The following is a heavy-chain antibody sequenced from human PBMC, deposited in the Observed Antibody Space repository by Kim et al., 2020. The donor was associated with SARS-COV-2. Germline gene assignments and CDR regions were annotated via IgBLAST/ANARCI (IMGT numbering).Heavy chain of an antibody. CDR2: IYTSGST. CDR3: ARGGYYQNPFDY. J-gene: IGHJ4*02. Sequence: SETLSLTCTVSGGSISSGSYYWSWIRQPAGKGLEWIGRIYTSGSTNYNPSLKSRVTISVDTSKNQFSLKLSSVTAADTAVYYCARGGYYQNPFDYWGQGTLVTVSS. CDR1: GGSISSGSYY. V-gene: IGHV4-61*02. D-gene: IGHD3-22*01.